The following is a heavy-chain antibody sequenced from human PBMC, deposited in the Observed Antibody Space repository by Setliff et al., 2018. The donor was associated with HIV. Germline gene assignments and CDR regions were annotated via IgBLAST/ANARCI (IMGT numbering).Heavy chain of an antibody. CDR1: GGTFSSYA. CDR2: IIPILGIA. D-gene: IGHD3-22*01. Sequence: SVKVSCKASGGTFSSYAISWVRQAPGQGLEWMGGIIPILGIANYAQKFQGRVTITAVESTSTAYMELSSLRSEDTAVYYCARDYSPTFYYYDSSGTFDYWGQGTLVTVPQ. CDR3: ARDYSPTFYYYDSSGTFDY. J-gene: IGHJ4*02. V-gene: IGHV1-69*10.